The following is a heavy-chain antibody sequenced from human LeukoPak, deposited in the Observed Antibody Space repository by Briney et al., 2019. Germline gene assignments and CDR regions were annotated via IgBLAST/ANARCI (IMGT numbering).Heavy chain of an antibody. V-gene: IGHV4-59*08. CDR2: IFYSGST. Sequence: SETLSLTCTVSGGSINSYYWSWIRRPPGKGLEWIGYIFYSGSTNYNPSLQSRVTISVDTSRNQFSLNLSSVTAADTAVYYCARHRWELNAFDIWGQGTMVTVSS. CDR3: ARHRWELNAFDI. CDR1: GGSINSYY. J-gene: IGHJ3*02. D-gene: IGHD1-26*01.